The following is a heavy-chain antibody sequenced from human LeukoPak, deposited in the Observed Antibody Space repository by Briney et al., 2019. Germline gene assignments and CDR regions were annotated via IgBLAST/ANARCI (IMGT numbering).Heavy chain of an antibody. Sequence: PGRSLRFSCAATGFTFSSYGLHWVRQDPGKGLEWVAVIWYDGSNKYYADSVKGRFTISRDNSKNTLYLQMNSLRAEDTAVYYCARALYDFWSGYYITLDYYGMDVWGQGTTVTVSS. CDR2: IWYDGSNK. CDR3: ARALYDFWSGYYITLDYYGMDV. J-gene: IGHJ6*02. CDR1: GFTFSSYG. V-gene: IGHV3-33*01. D-gene: IGHD3-3*01.